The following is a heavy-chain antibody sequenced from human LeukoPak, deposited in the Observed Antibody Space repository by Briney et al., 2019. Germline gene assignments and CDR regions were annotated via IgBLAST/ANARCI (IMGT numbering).Heavy chain of an antibody. CDR1: GYTFTSYG. J-gene: IGHJ5*02. Sequence: ASVKVSCKASGYTFTSYGISWVRQAPGQGLEWMGWISAYNGNTNYAQRLQGRVTMTTDTSTSTAYMELRSMGSDDTAVYYCARVGGHYYDRRGFDPWGQGALVTVSS. CDR3: ARVGGHYYDRRGFDP. CDR2: ISAYNGNT. V-gene: IGHV1-18*01. D-gene: IGHD3-22*01.